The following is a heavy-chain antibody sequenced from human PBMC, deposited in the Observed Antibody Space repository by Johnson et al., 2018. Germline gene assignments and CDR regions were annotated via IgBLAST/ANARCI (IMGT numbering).Heavy chain of an antibody. CDR1: GGSFSGYY. CDR2: INHSGNT. CDR3: ASEVRHCFATSCYLEAYFMDV. V-gene: IGHV4-34*01. J-gene: IGHJ6*03. D-gene: IGHD2-2*01. Sequence: QVQLQQWGAGLLKPSETLSLTCAVFGGSFSGYYWSWIRQSPGKGLEWLGEINHSGNTNYNPSLKSRVTISVDTSKNQFSLNLGSVIAADTAVYYCASEVRHCFATSCYLEAYFMDVWGKGTTVTVSS.